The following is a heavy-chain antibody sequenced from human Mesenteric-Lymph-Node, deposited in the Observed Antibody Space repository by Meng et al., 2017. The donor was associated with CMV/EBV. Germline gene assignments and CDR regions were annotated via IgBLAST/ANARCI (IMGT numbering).Heavy chain of an antibody. D-gene: IGHD2-2*01. V-gene: IGHV4-34*01. Sequence: YGGSFSGYYRGWIGQPPGKGLEWNGENNHSGSTNNNPSLKSRITISVDTSKNQVSLKLSSVNAADTAVYYCAREVYGSSTSCRRVFDYWGQGTLVTVSS. CDR3: AREVYGSSTSCRRVFDY. J-gene: IGHJ4*02. CDR2: NNHSGST. CDR1: GGSFSGYY.